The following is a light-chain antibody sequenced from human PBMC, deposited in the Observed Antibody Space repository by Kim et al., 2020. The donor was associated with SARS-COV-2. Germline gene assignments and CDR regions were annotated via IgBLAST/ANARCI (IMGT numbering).Light chain of an antibody. Sequence: VSTGKTARITCSGDALPKQYAYWYQQKPGQAPGLVIYKDSERPSGIPERFSGSSSGTTVTLTISGVQAEDEADYYCQSADSSGTVVFGGGTQLTVL. CDR3: QSADSSGTVV. CDR1: ALPKQY. V-gene: IGLV3-25*03. J-gene: IGLJ2*01. CDR2: KDS.